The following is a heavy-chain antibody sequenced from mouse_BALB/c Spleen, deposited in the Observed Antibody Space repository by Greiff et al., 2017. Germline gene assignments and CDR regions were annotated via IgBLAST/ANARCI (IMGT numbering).Heavy chain of an antibody. CDR2: ISSGSSTT. CDR1: GFTFSSFG. Sequence: EVNVVESGGGLVQPGGSRKLSCAASGFTFSSFGMHWVRQAPEKGLEWVAYISSGSSTTYYADTVKGRFTISRDNPKNTLFLQMTSLRSEDTAVYYCARFDYGGFAYWGQGTLVTVSA. V-gene: IGHV5-17*02. CDR3: ARFDYGGFAY. J-gene: IGHJ3*01. D-gene: IGHD2-4*01.